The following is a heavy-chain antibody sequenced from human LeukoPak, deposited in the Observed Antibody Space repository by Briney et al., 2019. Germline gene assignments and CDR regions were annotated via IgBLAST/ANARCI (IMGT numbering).Heavy chain of an antibody. CDR1: GFTFSSYG. J-gene: IGHJ4*02. V-gene: IGHV3-30*18. D-gene: IGHD3-22*01. Sequence: GGSLRLSCAASGFTFSSYGMHWVRQAPGKGLEWVAVISYDGSNKYYADSVKGRFTISRDNSKNTLYLQMNSLRAEDTAVYYCAKGLWYYYDSSGYVDYWGQGTLVTVSS. CDR3: AKGLWYYYDSSGYVDY. CDR2: ISYDGSNK.